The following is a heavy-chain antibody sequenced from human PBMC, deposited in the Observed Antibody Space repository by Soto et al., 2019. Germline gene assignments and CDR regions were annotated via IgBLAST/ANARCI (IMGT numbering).Heavy chain of an antibody. V-gene: IGHV1-8*01. J-gene: IGHJ5*02. Sequence: ASVKVSCKDSGYTFTSYDINWVRQAPGQGLEWMGWMNPNSGNTGYAQKFQGRVTMTRNTAISIAYMELSNLRSEDTAVYYCARGRTASNWLDPWGQGTQVTVSS. CDR3: ARGRTASNWLDP. CDR1: GYTFTSYD. CDR2: MNPNSGNT.